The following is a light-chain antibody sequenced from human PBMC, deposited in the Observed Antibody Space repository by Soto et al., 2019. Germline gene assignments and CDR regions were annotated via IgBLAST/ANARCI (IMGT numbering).Light chain of an antibody. J-gene: IGKJ4*01. V-gene: IGKV3-11*01. CDR3: QQRSNWVLT. Sequence: EIVLTQSPATLSLSPGERATLSCRASQSVSSYLAWYQQKPGQAPRLLIYDASNRATGIPARFSGSGSGTDFTLNISSLEPEDFAVYYCQQRSNWVLTFGGGTKVEIK. CDR2: DAS. CDR1: QSVSSY.